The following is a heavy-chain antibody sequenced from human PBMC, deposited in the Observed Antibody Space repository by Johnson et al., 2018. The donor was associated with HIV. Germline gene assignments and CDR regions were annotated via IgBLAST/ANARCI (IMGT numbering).Heavy chain of an antibody. D-gene: IGHD3/OR15-3a*01. CDR3: APWTAI. CDR2: ISYDGSKK. CDR1: GFTFSNYA. V-gene: IGHV3-30-3*01. J-gene: IGHJ3*02. Sequence: VQLVESGGGVVQPGRSLRLSCAASGFTFSNYAMHWVRQAPGKGLEWVAVISYDGSKKNYADSVKGRFSISRDNSKNTVYLQMNSLRAEDTAVYYCAPWTAIWGQGTMVTVSS.